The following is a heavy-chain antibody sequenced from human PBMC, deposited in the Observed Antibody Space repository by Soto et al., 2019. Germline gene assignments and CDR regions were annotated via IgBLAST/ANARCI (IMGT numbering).Heavy chain of an antibody. V-gene: IGHV4-59*12. CDR3: ARGRGWLQLRGPIYGMDV. Sequence: PSETLSLTCTVSGGSITSYYWSCIRQPPGKGLEWIGNIYYSGNTKYNPSLKSRVTISVDTSKNQFSLKLSSVTAADTAVYYCARGRGWLQLRGPIYGMDVWGQGTTVTVSS. CDR1: GGSITSYY. D-gene: IGHD5-12*01. J-gene: IGHJ6*02. CDR2: IYYSGNT.